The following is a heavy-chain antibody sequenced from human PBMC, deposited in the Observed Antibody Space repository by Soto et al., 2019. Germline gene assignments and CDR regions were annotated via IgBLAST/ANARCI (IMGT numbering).Heavy chain of an antibody. J-gene: IGHJ3*02. V-gene: IGHV3-30*18. CDR3: AKFFWGQNVTPRHAFDI. CDR1: GFTFSSYG. Sequence: QVQLVESGGGVVQPGRSLRLSCAASGFTFSSYGMHWVRQAPGKGLEWVAVISYDGSNKYYADSVKGRFTISRDNSKNTLYLQMNSLRAEDTAVYYCAKFFWGQNVTPRHAFDIWGQGIMVTVSS. D-gene: IGHD3-16*01. CDR2: ISYDGSNK.